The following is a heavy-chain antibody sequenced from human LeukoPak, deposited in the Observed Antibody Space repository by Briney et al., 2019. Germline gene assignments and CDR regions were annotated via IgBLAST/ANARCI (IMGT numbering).Heavy chain of an antibody. J-gene: IGHJ4*02. CDR3: ARDLDWNDGVSDY. Sequence: SGGSLRLSCAASGFAFSSYNMNWVRQAPGKGLEWVSSISTSGAYVYYADSVKGRFTISRDNAKSSLYLLMNSLRAEDTAVYYCARDLDWNDGVSDYWGQGTLVTVSS. CDR1: GFAFSSYN. D-gene: IGHD1-1*01. CDR2: ISTSGAYV. V-gene: IGHV3-21*01.